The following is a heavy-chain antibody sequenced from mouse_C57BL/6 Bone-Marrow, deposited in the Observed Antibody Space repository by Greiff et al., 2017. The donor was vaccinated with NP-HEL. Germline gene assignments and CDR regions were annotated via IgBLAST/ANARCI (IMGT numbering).Heavy chain of an antibody. D-gene: IGHD1-1*01. CDR1: GYSFTGYY. V-gene: IGHV1-42*01. J-gene: IGHJ2*01. CDR2: INPSTGGT. CDR3: ARSFITTVVEGDY. Sequence: VQLKESGPELVKPGASVKISCKASGYSFTGYYMNWVKQSPEKSLEWIGEINPSTGGTTYNQKFKAKATLTVDKSSSTAYMQLKSLTSEDSAVYYCARSFITTVVEGDYWGQGTTLTVSS.